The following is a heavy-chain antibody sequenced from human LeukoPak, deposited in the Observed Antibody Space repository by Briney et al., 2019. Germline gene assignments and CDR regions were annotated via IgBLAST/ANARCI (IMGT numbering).Heavy chain of an antibody. CDR1: GFTFSSYA. V-gene: IGHV3-66*01. Sequence: GGSLRLSCAASGFTFSSYAMSWVRQAPGKGLEWVSAIYSGGSTYYADSVKGRFTISRDNSKNTLYLQMNSLRAEDTAVYYCARDFDYGDYYFDYWGQGTLVTVSS. CDR2: IYSGGST. CDR3: ARDFDYGDYYFDY. D-gene: IGHD4-17*01. J-gene: IGHJ4*02.